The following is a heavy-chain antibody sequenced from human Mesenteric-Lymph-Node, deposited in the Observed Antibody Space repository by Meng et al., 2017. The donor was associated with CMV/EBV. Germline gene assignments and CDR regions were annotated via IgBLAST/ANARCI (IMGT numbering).Heavy chain of an antibody. J-gene: IGHJ6*02. CDR2: MNPNSGDT. V-gene: IGHV1-8*01. CDR3: ASGTIAVAGTATLLYYYYGMDV. CDR1: GYTFSNYD. Sequence: ASVKVSCKASGYTFSNYDINWVRQATGQGLEWMGWMNPNSGDTGYAQKFQGRVTMTRNTSISTACMELSSLTSEDTAVYYCASGTIAVAGTATLLYYYYGMDVWGQGTTVTVSS. D-gene: IGHD6-19*01.